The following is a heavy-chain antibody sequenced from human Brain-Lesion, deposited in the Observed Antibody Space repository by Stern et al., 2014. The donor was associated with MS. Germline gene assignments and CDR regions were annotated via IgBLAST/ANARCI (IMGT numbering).Heavy chain of an antibody. J-gene: IGHJ4*02. Sequence: QVQLVESGAEVKKPGASVKVSCKVSGYTLTELSMHWVRQAPRKGLEWMGGFDTEDGETIYAQKFQGRVTMTEVTSTDTAYMELSSLRSEDTAVYYCATLSPGAGGNYYRHFDYWGQGTLVTVSS. D-gene: IGHD1-26*01. CDR1: GYTLTELS. CDR2: FDTEDGET. V-gene: IGHV1-24*01. CDR3: ATLSPGAGGNYYRHFDY.